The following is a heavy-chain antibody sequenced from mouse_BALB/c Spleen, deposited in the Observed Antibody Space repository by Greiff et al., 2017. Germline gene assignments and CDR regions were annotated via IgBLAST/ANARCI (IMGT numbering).Heavy chain of an antibody. D-gene: IGHD3-1*01. V-gene: IGHV1-62-2*01. J-gene: IGHJ4*01. CDR2: FYPGSGSI. Sequence: VQLQQSGAELVKPGASVKLSCKASGYTFTEYIIHWVKQRSGQGLEWIGWFYPGSGSIKYNEKFKDKATLTADKSSSTVYMELSRLTSEDSAVYFCARHEGRATSPFYYAMDYWGQGTSVTVSS. CDR3: ARHEGRATSPFYYAMDY. CDR1: GYTFTEYI.